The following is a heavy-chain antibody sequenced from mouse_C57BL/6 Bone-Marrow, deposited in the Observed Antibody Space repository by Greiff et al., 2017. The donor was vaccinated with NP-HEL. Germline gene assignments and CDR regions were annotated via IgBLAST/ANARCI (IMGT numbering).Heavy chain of an antibody. CDR3: ARGAY. Sequence: QVQLKQSGAELVKPGASVKISCKASGYEFSNYWMTWVKQRPGKGLEWIGQFYPGDGDTNYNGKFKDKATLTADKSSSTDYMQLSRRTSEDSAVYFCARGAYWGQGTLVTVSA. J-gene: IGHJ3*01. CDR2: FYPGDGDT. CDR1: GYEFSNYW. V-gene: IGHV1-80*01.